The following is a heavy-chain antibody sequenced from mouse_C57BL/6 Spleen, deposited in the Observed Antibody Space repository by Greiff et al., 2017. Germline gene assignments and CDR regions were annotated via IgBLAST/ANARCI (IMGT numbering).Heavy chain of an antibody. CDR3: ARLKGYSNYGFAY. V-gene: IGHV1-64*01. Sequence: VQLQQPGAELVKPGASVKLSCKASGYTFTSYWMHWVKQRPGQGLEWIGMIHPNSGSTNYNEKFKSKATLTVDKSSSTAYMQLSSLTSEDSAVYYCARLKGYSNYGFAYWGQGTLVTVSA. CDR2: IHPNSGST. J-gene: IGHJ3*01. CDR1: GYTFTSYW. D-gene: IGHD2-5*01.